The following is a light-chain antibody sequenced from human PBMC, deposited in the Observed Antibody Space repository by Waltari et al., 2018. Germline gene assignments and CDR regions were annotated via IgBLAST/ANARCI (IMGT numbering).Light chain of an antibody. Sequence: QSALTQPASVSGSPGQSITISCPGTSSDVGGYNYVSWYQQHPGKPPKLMIYEVSKRPSGVSNRFSGSKSGNTASLTISGLQAEDEADYYCSSYTSSSTLVFGGGTKLTVL. CDR3: SSYTSSSTLV. CDR2: EVS. V-gene: IGLV2-14*01. CDR1: SSDVGGYNY. J-gene: IGLJ2*01.